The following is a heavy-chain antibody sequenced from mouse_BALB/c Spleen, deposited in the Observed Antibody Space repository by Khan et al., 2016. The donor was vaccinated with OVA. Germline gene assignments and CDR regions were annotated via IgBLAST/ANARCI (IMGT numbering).Heavy chain of an antibody. J-gene: IGHJ3*01. Sequence: EVQLQESGPGLVKPSQSLSLTCTVTGYSITSDYAWNWIRQFPGNKLEWMGYIHYSGSTSYHPSLKSRISITRDTSKNQFFLQLNSVTTEDTATDYCERGVRLTYWGQGTLVTVSA. D-gene: IGHD2-14*01. CDR2: IHYSGST. CDR3: ERGVRLTY. V-gene: IGHV3-2*02. CDR1: GYSITSDYA.